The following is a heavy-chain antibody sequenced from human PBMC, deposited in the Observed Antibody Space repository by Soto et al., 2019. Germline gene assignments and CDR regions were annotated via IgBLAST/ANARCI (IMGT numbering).Heavy chain of an antibody. Sequence: WGSLRLSCAASGFTFSSHEMNWVRQAPWKWPGWVSKISESGGTTSYADSVKCRFTISRDNARDSLYLHMDSLTAEDTAVYSCARHRSLISAAPPYGMDVWGQGITVTVYS. J-gene: IGHJ6*02. V-gene: IGHV3-48*03. CDR3: ARHRSLISAAPPYGMDV. CDR2: ISESGGTT. CDR1: GFTFSSHE. D-gene: IGHD2-21*01.